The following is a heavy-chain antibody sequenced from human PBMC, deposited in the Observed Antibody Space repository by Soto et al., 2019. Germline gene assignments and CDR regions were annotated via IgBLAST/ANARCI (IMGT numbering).Heavy chain of an antibody. V-gene: IGHV3-33*01. CDR3: ARGYCSGGSCYVFDY. CDR2: IWYDGSNK. J-gene: IGHJ4*02. D-gene: IGHD2-15*01. Sequence: QVQLVESGGGVIQPGRSLRLSCAASGFTFSSYGMHWVRQAPGKGLEWVAVIWYDGSNKYYADSVKGRFTISRDNSKNTLYLQMNSLRAEDTAVYYCARGYCSGGSCYVFDYWGQGTLVTVPS. CDR1: GFTFSSYG.